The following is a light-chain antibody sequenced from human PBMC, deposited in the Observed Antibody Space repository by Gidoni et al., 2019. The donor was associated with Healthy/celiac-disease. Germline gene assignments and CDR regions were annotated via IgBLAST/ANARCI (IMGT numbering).Light chain of an antibody. CDR2: EVS. V-gene: IGLV2-14*01. CDR1: SSDVGGYNY. CDR3: SSYTSSSTWV. Sequence: QSARTQPVSVSGSPGQAITLACTGTSSDVGGYNYVSWYQQHPGKAPKLMIYEVSNRPSGVSNRFSGSKSGNTASLTISGLQAADEADYYCSSYTSSSTWVFGGGTKLTVL. J-gene: IGLJ3*02.